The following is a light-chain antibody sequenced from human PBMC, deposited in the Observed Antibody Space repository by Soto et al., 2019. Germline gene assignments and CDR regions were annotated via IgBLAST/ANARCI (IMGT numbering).Light chain of an antibody. CDR1: QSISSW. CDR3: QHYNIYSET. J-gene: IGKJ1*01. V-gene: IGKV1-5*03. Sequence: DIQMTQSPSTLSASVGDRVTITCRASQSISSWLAWYQQKPGKAPKILIYKASILESGVPSRISGSGSGTEFTLTISSLQPDDFATYYCQHYNIYSETFGQGTKV. CDR2: KAS.